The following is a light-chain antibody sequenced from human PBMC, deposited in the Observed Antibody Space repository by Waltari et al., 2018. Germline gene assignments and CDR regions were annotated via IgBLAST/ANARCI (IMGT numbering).Light chain of an antibody. J-gene: IGKJ2*01. V-gene: IGKV2-29*02. CDR3: MQGIYLPYT. CDR2: EVS. CDR1: QSLLHSDGRTY. Sequence: DITVTQTPLSLSVTPGQSATIPCTSSQSLLHSDGRTYLYWYLQRPGRSPQLVMYEVSSRFSGVPERFSGSGSGTDFTLKISRVEAEDVGIYFCMQGIYLPYTFGQGTRLETK.